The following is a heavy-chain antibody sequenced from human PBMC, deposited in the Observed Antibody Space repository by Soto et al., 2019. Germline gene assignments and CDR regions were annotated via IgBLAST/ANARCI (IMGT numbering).Heavy chain of an antibody. D-gene: IGHD4-17*01. Sequence: GASVKVSCKASGYTFTDYYIHWVRQAPGQGLEWMGWINPNSGGINYAQKFQGRVTVTRDTSVTTGYMELNSLRVDDTAIYYCARGGVYGTDHYYRGMDVWGQGSPVTVSS. CDR3: ARGGVYGTDHYYRGMDV. CDR2: INPNSGGI. J-gene: IGHJ6*02. V-gene: IGHV1-2*02. CDR1: GYTFTDYY.